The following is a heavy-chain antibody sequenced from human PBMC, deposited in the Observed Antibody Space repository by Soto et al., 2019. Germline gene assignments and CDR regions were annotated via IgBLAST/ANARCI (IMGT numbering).Heavy chain of an antibody. V-gene: IGHV3-23*01. J-gene: IGHJ4*02. CDR1: GFTFSSYA. D-gene: IGHD3-22*01. CDR3: AKVMGTMIVVVITRAYYFDY. CDR2: ISGSGGST. Sequence: GGSLRLSCAASGFTFSSYAMSWVRQAPGKGLEWVSAISGSGGSTYYADSVKGRFTISRDNSKNTLYLQMNSLRAEDTAVYYCAKVMGTMIVVVITRAYYFDYWGQGTLVTVSS.